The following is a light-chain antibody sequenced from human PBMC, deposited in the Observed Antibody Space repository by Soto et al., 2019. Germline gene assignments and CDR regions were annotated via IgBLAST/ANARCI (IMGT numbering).Light chain of an antibody. J-gene: IGLJ1*01. Sequence: QSLLTQPASVSGSPGQSTTISCTGTSSDVGGYNYVSWYQQHPGKVPKLMIYEVTDRPSGVSNRFSGSKSGSTASLTISGLQAEDEADYYCSSYTSSTTYVFGTGTKLTVL. CDR1: SSDVGGYNY. V-gene: IGLV2-14*01. CDR2: EVT. CDR3: SSYTSSTTYV.